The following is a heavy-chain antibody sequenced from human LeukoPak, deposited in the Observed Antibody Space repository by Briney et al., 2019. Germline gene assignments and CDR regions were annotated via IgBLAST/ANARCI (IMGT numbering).Heavy chain of an antibody. CDR3: ARDRVGGAFDI. CDR2: ISYDGSNK. J-gene: IGHJ3*02. CDR1: GFTFSSYA. D-gene: IGHD1-26*01. Sequence: PGRSLRLSCAASGFTFSSYAMHWVRQAPGKGLEWVAVISYDGSNKYYADSVKGRFTISRDNSKNTLYLQMNSPRAEDTAVYYCARDRVGGAFDIWGQGTMVTVSS. V-gene: IGHV3-30-3*01.